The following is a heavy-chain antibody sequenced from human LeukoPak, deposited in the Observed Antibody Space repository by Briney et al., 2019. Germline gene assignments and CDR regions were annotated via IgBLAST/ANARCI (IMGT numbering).Heavy chain of an antibody. V-gene: IGHV1-2*04. D-gene: IGHD3-10*01. CDR3: ARGYGSGSPYDAFDI. CDR1: GYTFTGYY. Sequence: ASVKVSCKASGYTFTGYYMHWVRQAPGQGLEWMGWINPNSGGTNYAKKFKGWVTMTRDTSISTAYMELSRLRSDDTAVYYCARGYGSGSPYDAFDIWGQGTMVTVSS. CDR2: INPNSGGT. J-gene: IGHJ3*02.